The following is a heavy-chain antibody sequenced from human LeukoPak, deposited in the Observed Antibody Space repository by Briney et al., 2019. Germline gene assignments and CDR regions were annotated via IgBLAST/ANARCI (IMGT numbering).Heavy chain of an antibody. CDR1: GFTFSSYA. CDR3: ARGFANGDYTLDY. V-gene: IGHV3-30-3*01. Sequence: GGSVRLSCAASGFTFSSYAIHWVRQAPGKGLEWVAVISYDGSKKFHADSVKDRFTISRDNSKNTLYLQMNSLRAEDTAVYYCARGFANGDYTLDYWGQGTVDPVSS. CDR2: ISYDGSKK. D-gene: IGHD4-17*01. J-gene: IGHJ4*02.